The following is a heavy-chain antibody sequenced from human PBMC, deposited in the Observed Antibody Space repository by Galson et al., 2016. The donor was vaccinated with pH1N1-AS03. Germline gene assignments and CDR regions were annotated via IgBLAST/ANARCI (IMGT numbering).Heavy chain of an antibody. V-gene: IGHV4-38-2*01. J-gene: IGHJ4*02. Sequence: SETLSLTCAVSGYSISSGFHWAWVRQPPSKGLGWIGTISHSGNTYYNPSLKSRVTMSVDTSKNQFSLKLSSVTAAVAAVYYCARLSGSYQFDYWGQGTLVTVSS. CDR3: ARLSGSYQFDY. CDR1: GYSISSGFH. D-gene: IGHD1-26*01. CDR2: ISHSGNT.